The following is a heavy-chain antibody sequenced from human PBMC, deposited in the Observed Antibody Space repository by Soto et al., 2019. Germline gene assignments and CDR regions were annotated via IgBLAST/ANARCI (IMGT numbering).Heavy chain of an antibody. CDR2: ISAYNGNT. Sequence: QVQLVQSGAEVKKPGASVKVSCKASGYTFTSYGISWVRQAPGQGLEWMGWISAYNGNTNYAQKLQGRVTMTTDTPRGKPYWGGGALGSGDRAVYYWGGDGGPGGGINYGGQEPLVPAS. CDR1: GYTFTSYG. J-gene: IGHJ4*02. V-gene: IGHV1-18*01. D-gene: IGHD2-15*01. CDR3: GGDGGPGGGINY.